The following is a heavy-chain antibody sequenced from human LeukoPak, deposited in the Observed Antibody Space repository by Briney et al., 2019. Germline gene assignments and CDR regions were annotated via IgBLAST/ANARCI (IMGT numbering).Heavy chain of an antibody. J-gene: IGHJ5*02. Sequence: PGGSLRLSCAASGFTFRSYWMHWVRQVPGKGLVWVSRINSYGSSTNYADSVKGRFTISRDNAKNTLYLQMNSLRADDTAVYYCAKDSFGITMIVVASGWFDPRGQGTLVTVSS. CDR3: AKDSFGITMIVVASGWFDP. V-gene: IGHV3-74*01. D-gene: IGHD3-22*01. CDR2: INSYGSST. CDR1: GFTFRSYW.